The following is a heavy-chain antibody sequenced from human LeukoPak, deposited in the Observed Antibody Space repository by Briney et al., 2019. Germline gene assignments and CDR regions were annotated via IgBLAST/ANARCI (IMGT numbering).Heavy chain of an antibody. CDR3: ARDNRGSGSYSYYGMDV. J-gene: IGHJ6*04. CDR2: ISSSGCTI. Sequence: KGLEWVSYISSSGCTIYYADSVKGRFTISRDNAKNSLYLQMNSLRAEDTAVYYCARDNRGSGSYSYYGMDVWGKGTTVTVSS. D-gene: IGHD3-10*01. V-gene: IGHV3-48*03.